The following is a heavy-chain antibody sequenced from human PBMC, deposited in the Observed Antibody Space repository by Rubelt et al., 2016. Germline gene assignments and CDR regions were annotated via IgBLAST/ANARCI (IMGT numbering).Heavy chain of an antibody. V-gene: IGHV5-51*01. CDR1: GYRFTSYR. CDR2: IYPGDSDT. J-gene: IGHJ6*02. Sequence: EVQLVQSGAEVKKPGESLKISCKGSGYRFTSYRIGWVRQMPGKGLEWMGIIYPGDSDTTYSPSFQGQVTISADSSISTADRQWRSLKASDTAMYDCARYEGRQFMDVWGQGTTVIVSS. CDR3: ARYEGRQFMDV. D-gene: IGHD3-10*01.